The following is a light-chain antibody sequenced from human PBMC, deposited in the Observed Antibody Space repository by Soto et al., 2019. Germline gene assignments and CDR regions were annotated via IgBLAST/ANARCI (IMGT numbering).Light chain of an antibody. Sequence: QSVLTQPASVSGSPGQSITISCTGTNHDIGGYTYVSWYRHHPGKAPELLIYDVSNRPSGVSNRFSGSNSGSTASLTISRLQADDEAAYYCAVYTSSDMLFGGGTQVTVL. J-gene: IGLJ3*02. V-gene: IGLV2-14*03. CDR2: DVS. CDR3: AVYTSSDML. CDR1: NHDIGGYTY.